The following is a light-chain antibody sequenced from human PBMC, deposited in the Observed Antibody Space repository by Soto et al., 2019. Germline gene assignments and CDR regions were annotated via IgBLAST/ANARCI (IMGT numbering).Light chain of an antibody. Sequence: SSELTQPPSVSVSPGQTASITCSGAKLGDKYACWYQQKPGHSPVLVIYQDSKRPAGIPERFSGSNSGNTATLTISGTQAMDEADYCCQAWDSSTVVFGGGTKLTVL. J-gene: IGLJ2*01. CDR1: KLGDKY. CDR2: QDS. V-gene: IGLV3-1*01. CDR3: QAWDSSTVV.